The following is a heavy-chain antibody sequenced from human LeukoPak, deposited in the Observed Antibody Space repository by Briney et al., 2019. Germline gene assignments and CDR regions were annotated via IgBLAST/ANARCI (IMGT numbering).Heavy chain of an antibody. J-gene: IGHJ4*02. CDR1: GGSISSGGYS. CDR3: ARFPCGGDCYSDY. Sequence: KASQTLSLTCAVSGGSISSGGYSWSWIRQPPGKGLEWIGYISHSGSTYYNPSLKSRVTISVDRSKHQFSLKLSSVTAADTAVYYCARFPCGGDCYSDYWGQGTLVTVSS. CDR2: ISHSGST. V-gene: IGHV4-30-2*01. D-gene: IGHD2-21*02.